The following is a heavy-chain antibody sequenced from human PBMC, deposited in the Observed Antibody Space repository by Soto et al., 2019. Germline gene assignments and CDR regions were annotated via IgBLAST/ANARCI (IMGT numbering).Heavy chain of an antibody. CDR3: ARLKGAYFLPTYNWFDP. CDR2: IYYTGTT. J-gene: IGHJ5*02. CDR1: GGSITSSSYY. Sequence: PSETLSLTCTVSGGSITSSSYYWGWIRQPPGKGLEWIGDIYYTGTTHYNPSLKSRVTISVDTSKNQFSLKLSSVTAADTSVYYSARLKGAYFLPTYNWFDPWGQGIQVTVSS. V-gene: IGHV4-39*01. D-gene: IGHD2-21*01.